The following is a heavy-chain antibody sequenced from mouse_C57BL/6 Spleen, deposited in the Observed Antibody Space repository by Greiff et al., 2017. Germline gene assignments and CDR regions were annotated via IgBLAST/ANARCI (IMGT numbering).Heavy chain of an antibody. D-gene: IGHD1-1*01. CDR2: IDPNSGGT. CDR1: GYTFTSYW. V-gene: IGHV1-72*01. J-gene: IGHJ2*01. Sequence: QVQLQQPGAELVKPGASVKLSCKASGYTFTSYWMHWVKQRPGRGLEWIGRIDPNSGGTKYNEKFKSKATLTVDKPSSTAYMQLSSLTSEDSAVYYCARCGITTVVVPFDYWGQGTTLTVSS. CDR3: ARCGITTVVVPFDY.